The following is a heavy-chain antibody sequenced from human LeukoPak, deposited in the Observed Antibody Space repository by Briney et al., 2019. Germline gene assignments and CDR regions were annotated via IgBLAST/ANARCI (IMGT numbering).Heavy chain of an antibody. V-gene: IGHV3-48*02. CDR3: ARVSKHVVVPAIDY. D-gene: IGHD2-2*01. Sequence: GGSLRLSCAASGFTFGSYSMNWVRQAPGKGLEWVSYISSSSSTIYYADSVKGRFTISRDNAKNSLYLQMNSLRDEDTAVYYCARVSKHVVVPAIDYWGQGTLVTVSS. CDR2: ISSSSSTI. CDR1: GFTFGSYS. J-gene: IGHJ4*02.